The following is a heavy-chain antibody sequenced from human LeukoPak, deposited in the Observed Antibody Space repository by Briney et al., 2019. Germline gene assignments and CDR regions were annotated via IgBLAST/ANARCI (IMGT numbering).Heavy chain of an antibody. CDR3: AGSDYSSGWFDFDY. Sequence: SETLSLTCIVSGGSVSSGTYYWNWIRQPPGQGLEWIGYRSNSGSANYNPSLKSRVTISVDTSKNQFSLRLSSVTAADTAVYYCAGSDYSSGWFDFDYWGQGTLVTVSS. J-gene: IGHJ4*02. CDR1: GGSVSSGTYY. V-gene: IGHV4-61*01. CDR2: RSNSGSA. D-gene: IGHD6-19*01.